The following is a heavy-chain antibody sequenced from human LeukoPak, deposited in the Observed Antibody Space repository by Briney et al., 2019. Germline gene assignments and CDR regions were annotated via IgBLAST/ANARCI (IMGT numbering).Heavy chain of an antibody. CDR3: AKGGLYYNYMDV. V-gene: IGHV3-23*01. J-gene: IGHJ6*03. CDR1: GFTFTNYD. CDR2: ISASGTST. Sequence: PGGSLRLSCAASGFTFTNYDMSWVRQAPGKGLEWVSTISASGTSTYYADSVKGRFTISRDNSKTTVYLQVNSLRAEDTAVYQCAKGGLYYNYMDVWGKGTTVTVSS.